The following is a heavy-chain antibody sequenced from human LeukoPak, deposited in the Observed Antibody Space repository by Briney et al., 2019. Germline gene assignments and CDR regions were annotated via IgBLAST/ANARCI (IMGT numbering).Heavy chain of an antibody. CDR3: AHSKRNGSPWVDYHAFDI. Sequence: ASVRVSCKASGYTFTSYDINWVRQATGQGLEWMGWMNPNSGNTGYAQKFQGRVTMTRNTSISTAYMELSSMRSEDTAVYYCAHSKRNGSPWVDYHAFDIWGQGTMVTVSS. CDR2: MNPNSGNT. V-gene: IGHV1-8*01. D-gene: IGHD1-26*01. CDR1: GYTFTSYD. J-gene: IGHJ3*02.